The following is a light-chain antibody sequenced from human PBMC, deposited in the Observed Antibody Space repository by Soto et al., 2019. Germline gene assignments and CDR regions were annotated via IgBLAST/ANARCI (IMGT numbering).Light chain of an antibody. V-gene: IGKV1-33*01. CDR3: QQYDNLLFT. Sequence: DNRIKQSPSSVSASVGDRGTITCKASQDISKYLNWYQQKPGKAPKLLIYDASNLETGVPSRFSGSGSGTDFTLTISSLQPEDIATYYCQQYDNLLFTFGPGTKVDIK. CDR1: QDISKY. J-gene: IGKJ3*01. CDR2: DAS.